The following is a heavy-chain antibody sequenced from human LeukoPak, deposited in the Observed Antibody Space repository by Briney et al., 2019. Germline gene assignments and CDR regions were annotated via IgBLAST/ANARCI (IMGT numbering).Heavy chain of an antibody. Sequence: PSDTLSLTCSVSGGSITTYYWSCIREPAGQGLKWIGRINTSGSTNYNPSLKSRVTMSVDTSKNQFSLKLSSVTAADTAVYYCAKHRYSSSTNYYFDSWGQGTLVTVSS. D-gene: IGHD6-6*01. CDR1: GGSITTYY. V-gene: IGHV4-4*07. J-gene: IGHJ4*02. CDR2: INTSGST. CDR3: AKHRYSSSTNYYFDS.